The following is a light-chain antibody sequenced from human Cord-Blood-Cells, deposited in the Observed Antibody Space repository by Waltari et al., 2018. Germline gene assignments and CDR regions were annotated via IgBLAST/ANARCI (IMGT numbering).Light chain of an antibody. J-gene: IGKJ1*01. CDR3: QQSYSTHQT. CDR2: AAS. V-gene: IGKV1-39*01. Sequence: DIQMTQSPSSLSASVGDRVTITCRASQSISSYLNWYQQKPGKAPKLLIYAASSLQSGVPSRFSGSGSGTDFTLTISSLQPEDSATYYCQQSYSTHQTFGQGTKVEIK. CDR1: QSISSY.